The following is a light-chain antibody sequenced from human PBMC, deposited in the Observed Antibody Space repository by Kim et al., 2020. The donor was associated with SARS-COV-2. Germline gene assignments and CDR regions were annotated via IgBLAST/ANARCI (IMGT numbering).Light chain of an antibody. J-gene: IGLJ3*02. Sequence: GQDVTNSCYVSTYNIGRNVVIWYPPLPGTAPKLLIYSNDYRPSGVPDRFSGSKSGTSASLDISGLQSEDEADYYCAAWDDSLNGSVFGGGTQLTVL. CDR2: SND. V-gene: IGLV1-44*01. CDR3: AAWDDSLNGSV. CDR1: TYNIGRNV.